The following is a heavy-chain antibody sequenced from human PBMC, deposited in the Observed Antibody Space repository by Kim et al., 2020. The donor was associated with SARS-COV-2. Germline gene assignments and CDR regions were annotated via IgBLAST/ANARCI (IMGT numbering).Heavy chain of an antibody. V-gene: IGHV3-30*04. D-gene: IGHD1-1*01. CDR1: GFTFSSYA. CDR2: ISYDGSNK. Sequence: GGSLRLSCAASGFTFSSYAMHWVRQAPGKGLEWVAVISYDGSNKYYADSVKGRFTISRDNSKNTLYLQMNSLRAEDTAVYYCARVAEERPGGFDYWGQGTLVTVSS. CDR3: ARVAEERPGGFDY. J-gene: IGHJ4*02.